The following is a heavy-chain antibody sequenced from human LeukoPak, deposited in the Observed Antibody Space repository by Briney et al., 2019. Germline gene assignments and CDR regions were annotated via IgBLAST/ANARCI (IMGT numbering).Heavy chain of an antibody. Sequence: SETLSLTCTVSGGSISSYYWSWIRQPPGKGLEWIGYIYSSGSTNYNPSLESRVTMSVDTSKNQFSLKLSSVTAADTAVYYCARRGYSTGWYYFDYWGQGTLVTVSS. CDR1: GGSISSYY. J-gene: IGHJ4*02. D-gene: IGHD6-19*01. CDR3: ARRGYSTGWYYFDY. V-gene: IGHV4-59*08. CDR2: IYSSGST.